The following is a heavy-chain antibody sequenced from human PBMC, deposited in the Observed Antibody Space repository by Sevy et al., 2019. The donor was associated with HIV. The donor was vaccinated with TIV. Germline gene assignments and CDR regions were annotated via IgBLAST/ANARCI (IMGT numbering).Heavy chain of an antibody. CDR2: ISRSSSTI. CDR3: ASPLPYYYGSGSEEFDY. Sequence: GGSLRLSCAASGLTFSTYSMNWVRQAPGKGLEWVSYISRSSSTIYYADSVKGRFTISGDNATNSQYLQMNSLRAEDTAVYYCASPLPYYYGSGSEEFDYWGRGTLVTVSS. D-gene: IGHD3-10*01. CDR1: GLTFSTYS. J-gene: IGHJ4*02. V-gene: IGHV3-48*01.